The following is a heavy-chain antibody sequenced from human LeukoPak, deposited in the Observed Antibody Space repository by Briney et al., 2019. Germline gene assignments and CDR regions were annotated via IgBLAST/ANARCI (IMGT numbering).Heavy chain of an antibody. Sequence: SETLSLTCTVSGGSISSYYWSWIRQPAGKGLEWIGEINHSGSTNYNPSLKSRVTISVDTSKNQFSLKLSSVTAADAAVYYCARARPLPIERLINWFDPWGQGTLVTVSS. J-gene: IGHJ5*02. D-gene: IGHD6-25*01. CDR3: ARARPLPIERLINWFDP. CDR1: GGSISSYY. CDR2: INHSGST. V-gene: IGHV4-34*01.